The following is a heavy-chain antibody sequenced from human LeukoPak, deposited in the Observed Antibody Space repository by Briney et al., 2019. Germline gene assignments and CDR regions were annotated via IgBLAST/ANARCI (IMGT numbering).Heavy chain of an antibody. D-gene: IGHD3-22*01. CDR2: IGPGGDSI. J-gene: IGHJ4*02. V-gene: IGHV3-48*03. Sequence: PGGSLRLSCEASEFTFSSYEMNWVRQAPGKGLEWVSHIGPGGDSIYYADSVKGRFTISRDNAKNSLYLQMNSLRAEDTAVYYCARFYYYDSSGYLYWGQRTLVTVSS. CDR3: ARFYYYDSSGYLY. CDR1: EFTFSSYE.